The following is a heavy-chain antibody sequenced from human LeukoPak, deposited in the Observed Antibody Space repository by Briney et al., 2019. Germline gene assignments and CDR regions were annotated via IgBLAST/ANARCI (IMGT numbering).Heavy chain of an antibody. V-gene: IGHV3-30*03. CDR3: ASSRGATDAFDI. J-gene: IGHJ3*02. CDR2: ISYDGSNK. CDR1: GFTFSRYG. D-gene: IGHD1-26*01. Sequence: PGRSLRLSCAASGFTFSRYGMHWVRQSPGKGLEWVAVISYDGSNKYYADSVKGRFPISRDNSKNTLYLEMNCLRAEDTAVYYCASSRGATDAFDIWGQGTMVTVSS.